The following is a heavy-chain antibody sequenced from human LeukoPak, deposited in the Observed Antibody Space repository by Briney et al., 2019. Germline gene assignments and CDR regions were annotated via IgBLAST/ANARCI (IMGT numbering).Heavy chain of an antibody. V-gene: IGHV1-24*01. CDR1: GYTLTELS. J-gene: IGHJ4*02. CDR2: FDPEDGET. Sequence: APVKVSCKVSGYTLTELSMHWVRQAPGKGPEWMGGFDPEDGETIYAQKFQGRVTMTEDTSTDTAYMELSSLRSEDTAVYYCATKSEPVTTWFDYWGQGTLVTVSS. D-gene: IGHD4-17*01. CDR3: ATKSEPVTTWFDY.